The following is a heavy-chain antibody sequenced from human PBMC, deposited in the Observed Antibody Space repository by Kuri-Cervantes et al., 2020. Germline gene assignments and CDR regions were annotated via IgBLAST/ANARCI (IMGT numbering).Heavy chain of an antibody. CDR2: IYHSGSA. CDR1: GYSISSGYY. Sequence: GSLRLSCTVSGYSISSGYYWGWIRQPPGKGLEWIGNIYHSGSAYYNPSLKSRVTISVDTSKNQFPLKLSSVTAADTAVYYCARLRFGELLSFDSWGQGTLVTVSS. CDR3: ARLRFGELLSFDS. V-gene: IGHV4-38-2*02. D-gene: IGHD3-10*01. J-gene: IGHJ4*02.